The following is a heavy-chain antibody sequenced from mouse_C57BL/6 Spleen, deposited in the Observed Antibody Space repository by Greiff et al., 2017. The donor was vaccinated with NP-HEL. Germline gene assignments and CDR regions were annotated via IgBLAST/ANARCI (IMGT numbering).Heavy chain of an antibody. Sequence: QVQLQQPGAELVKPGASVKMSCKASGYTFTSYWITWVKQRPGQGLEWIGDIYPGSGSTTYNEKFKSKATLTVDTSSSTAYMQLSSLTSEDSAVYYCARPPYYGSSSYYFDYWGQGTTLTVSS. J-gene: IGHJ2*01. CDR3: ARPPYYGSSSYYFDY. D-gene: IGHD1-1*01. V-gene: IGHV1-55*01. CDR1: GYTFTSYW. CDR2: IYPGSGST.